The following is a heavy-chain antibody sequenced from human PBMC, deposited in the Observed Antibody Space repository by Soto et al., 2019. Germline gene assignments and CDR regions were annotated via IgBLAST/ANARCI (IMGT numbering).Heavy chain of an antibody. Sequence: VQLQESGPGLVRPSETLSLTCTVSGGSISSGNFYWSWIRQPPGKGLEWIGYIYFSGSTSYSPSPKSRLTIPLNTSNNQFSLKLTSVTAAATAVYYCAHDSHGGNTYFDLWGQGALVTVSS. CDR3: AHDSHGGNTYFDL. D-gene: IGHD1-26*01. CDR2: IYFSGST. J-gene: IGHJ4*02. CDR1: GGSISSGNFY. V-gene: IGHV4-30-4*01.